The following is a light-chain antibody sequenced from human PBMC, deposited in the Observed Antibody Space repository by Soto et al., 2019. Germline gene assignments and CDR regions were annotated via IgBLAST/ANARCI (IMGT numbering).Light chain of an antibody. CDR2: YDN. CDR1: DIGSKS. V-gene: IGLV3-21*04. J-gene: IGLJ3*02. CDR3: QVWDDSSDHPGV. Sequence: SYELTQPPSVSVAPGKTARITCGGNDIGSKSVHWYQQKPGQAPVLVVYYDNDRPSGIPERFSGSNSGNTATLTISRVEAGDEADYSCQVWDDSSDHPGVFGGGTKVTVL.